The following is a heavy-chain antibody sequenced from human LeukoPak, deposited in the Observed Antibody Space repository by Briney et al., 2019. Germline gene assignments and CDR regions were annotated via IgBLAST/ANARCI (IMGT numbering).Heavy chain of an antibody. CDR3: ARESAIFAHYGMDV. Sequence: ASVTVSCTASGGTFSSHAISWVRQAPGQGLEWMGGIIPIFGTANYAQKFQGRVTMTRDTSTSTVYMELSSLRSEDTAVYYCARESAIFAHYGMDVWGQGTTVTVSS. D-gene: IGHD3-3*01. J-gene: IGHJ6*02. CDR1: GGTFSSHA. V-gene: IGHV1-69*05. CDR2: IIPIFGTA.